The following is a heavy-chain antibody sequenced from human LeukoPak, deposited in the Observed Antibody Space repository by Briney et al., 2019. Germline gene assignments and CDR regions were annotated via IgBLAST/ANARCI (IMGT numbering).Heavy chain of an antibody. D-gene: IGHD6-19*01. CDR1: GFTFSDYG. J-gene: IGHJ6*02. CDR2: ISYDGSHK. Sequence: GGSLRLSCAASGFTFSDYGMHWVRQAPGKGLEWVAVISYDGSHKYYADSVKGRFTISRDNSKNTLYLQMNSLRSGDTAVYYCAKALWSSGWSGRGGFHYYYGMDVWGQGTLVTVSS. V-gene: IGHV3-30*18. CDR3: AKALWSSGWSGRGGFHYYYGMDV.